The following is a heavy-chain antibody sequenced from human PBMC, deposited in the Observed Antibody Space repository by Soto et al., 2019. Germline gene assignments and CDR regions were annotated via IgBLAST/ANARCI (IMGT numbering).Heavy chain of an antibody. J-gene: IGHJ5*02. CDR2: NNEYNGDI. CDR1: GYTFINYG. D-gene: IGHD1-26*01. Sequence: ASVKVSCKGFGYTFINYGVSWVRQAPGQGLEWMGWNNEYNGDINYAQKFQGRVTMTADTSTAAVYMELRNLRSDDTAMYYCARDALGGPLVGTVHLDLWGQGTQVTVSS. CDR3: ARDALGGPLVGTVHLDL. V-gene: IGHV1-18*04.